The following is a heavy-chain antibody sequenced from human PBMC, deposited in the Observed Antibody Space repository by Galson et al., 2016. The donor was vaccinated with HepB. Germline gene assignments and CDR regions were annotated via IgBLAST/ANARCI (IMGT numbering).Heavy chain of an antibody. CDR2: INHSGST. Sequence: SETLSLTCAVYGGSFSDCHWSWIRQSPGKGLEWIGEINHSGSTNYNPSPKSRVTISIDQSKSQFSLELSSVTAPDTAVYFCAIPDGDFPLFDFWGQGTLVTVSS. CDR1: GGSFSDCH. D-gene: IGHD2-21*01. V-gene: IGHV4-34*01. CDR3: AIPDGDFPLFDF. J-gene: IGHJ4*02.